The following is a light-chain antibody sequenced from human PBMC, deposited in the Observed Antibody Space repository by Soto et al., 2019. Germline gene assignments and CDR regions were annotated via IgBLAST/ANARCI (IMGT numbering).Light chain of an antibody. CDR2: GAS. Sequence: IVLTQSPGTLSLAPGERATLSCRASQSVNTNSLAWYQQISGQAPRLLIYGASSRATGIPDRFSGSGSGTDFTLAISRLEPEDFAAYFCQQYGSSPITFGQGTRLEIK. CDR3: QQYGSSPIT. V-gene: IGKV3-20*01. J-gene: IGKJ5*01. CDR1: QSVNTNS.